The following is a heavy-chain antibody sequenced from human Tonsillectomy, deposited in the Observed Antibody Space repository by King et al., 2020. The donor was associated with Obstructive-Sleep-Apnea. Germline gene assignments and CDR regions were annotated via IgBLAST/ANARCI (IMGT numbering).Heavy chain of an antibody. CDR3: ARDTGYCSGGTCSRYGMDV. D-gene: IGHD2-15*01. CDR2: ISSSGSYI. CDR1: GFTFSNFY. V-gene: IGHV3-21*01. J-gene: IGHJ6*02. Sequence: VQLVESGGGLVKPGGSLRLSCAASGFTFSNFYMNWVRQAPGRGLEWVSSISSSGSYIYYADSVKGRFNITRENAKNSLYLQMNSLRAEDTAVYFCARDTGYCSGGTCSRYGMDVWGQGTTVTVSS.